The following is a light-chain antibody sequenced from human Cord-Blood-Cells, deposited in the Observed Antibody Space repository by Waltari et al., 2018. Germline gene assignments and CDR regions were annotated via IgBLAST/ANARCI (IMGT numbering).Light chain of an antibody. CDR1: QSVSSN. CDR2: GAS. V-gene: IGKV3-15*01. CDR3: QQYNNWPALA. J-gene: IGKJ4*01. Sequence: EIVMTQSPATLSVSPGERATLSCRASQSVSSNLAWYQQKPGQAPRPLIYGASTGATGIPARFSGSGSGKECTITISSLQSEDFAVYYCQQYNNWPALAFGGGTKVEIK.